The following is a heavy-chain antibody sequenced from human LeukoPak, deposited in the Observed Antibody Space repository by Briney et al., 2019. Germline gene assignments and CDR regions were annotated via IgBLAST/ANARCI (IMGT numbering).Heavy chain of an antibody. CDR1: GGSISSNSYY. D-gene: IGHD1-26*01. Sequence: SETLSLTCTVSGGSISSNSYYWGWIRQPPGKGLEWIGSIYYSGSIYYNPSLKSRVTISGDTSKNQFSLKLNSVTAADTAVYYCARAIEVGAMTPFDYWGQGTLVTVSS. V-gene: IGHV4-39*07. J-gene: IGHJ4*02. CDR2: IYYSGSI. CDR3: ARAIEVGAMTPFDY.